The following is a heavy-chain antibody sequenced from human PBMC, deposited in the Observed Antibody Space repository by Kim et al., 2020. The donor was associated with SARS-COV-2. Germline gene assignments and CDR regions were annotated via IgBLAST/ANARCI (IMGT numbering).Heavy chain of an antibody. CDR3: AKELGSTYYYDPSHFDY. V-gene: IGHV3-23*01. D-gene: IGHD3-22*01. CDR2: ISGSGGST. Sequence: GGSLRLSCAASGFTFSSYAMSWVRQAPGKGLEWVSAISGSGGSTYYADSVKGRFTISRDNSKNTLYLQMNSLRAEDTAVYYCAKELGSTYYYDPSHFDYWGQGTLVTVSS. J-gene: IGHJ4*02. CDR1: GFTFSSYA.